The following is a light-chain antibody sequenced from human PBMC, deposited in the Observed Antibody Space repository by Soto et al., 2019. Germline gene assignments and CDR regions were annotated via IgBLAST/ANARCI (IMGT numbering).Light chain of an antibody. J-gene: IGKJ4*01. Sequence: EILMTQSPATVSVSPGERATLSCRASQSVINSVAWYQQKPGQAPRLLIYGASSRATGTPARISGSGSWTEFTLTISSAQSEDFAGYYCQHQHTWPLAFGGGTKVEIK. CDR3: QHQHTWPLA. CDR1: QSVINS. CDR2: GAS. V-gene: IGKV3-15*01.